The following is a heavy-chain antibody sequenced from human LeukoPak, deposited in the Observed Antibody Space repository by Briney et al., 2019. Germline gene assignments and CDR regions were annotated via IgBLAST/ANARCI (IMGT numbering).Heavy chain of an antibody. CDR3: ARDDAQLGSNGY. V-gene: IGHV1-2*06. CDR2: INPNSGGT. D-gene: IGHD6-6*01. CDR1: GYTFTGYY. J-gene: IGHJ4*02. Sequence: GASVKVSCKASGYTFTGYYMHWVRQAPGQGLEWMGRINPNSGGTNYAQKFQGRVTMTRDTSISTAYMELSRLRSDDTAVYYCARDDAQLGSNGYWSQGTLVTVSS.